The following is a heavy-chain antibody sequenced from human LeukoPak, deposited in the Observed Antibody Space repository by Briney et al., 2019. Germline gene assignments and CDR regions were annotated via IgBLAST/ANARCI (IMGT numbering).Heavy chain of an antibody. J-gene: IGHJ4*02. CDR2: INHSGST. D-gene: IGHD5-12*01. V-gene: IGHV4-34*01. Sequence: SETLSLTCAVYVGSFRGYYWSWIRQPPGKGLEWIGEINHSGSTNYNPSLKSRVTISVDTSKNQFSMKLNSVTAADTAVYYCASRGIVATDVRYWGQGTLVTVSS. CDR3: ASRGIVATDVRY. CDR1: VGSFRGYY.